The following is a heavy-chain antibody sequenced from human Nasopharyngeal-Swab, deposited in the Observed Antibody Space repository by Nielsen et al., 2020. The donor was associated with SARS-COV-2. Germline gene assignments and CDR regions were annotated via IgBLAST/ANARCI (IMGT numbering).Heavy chain of an antibody. Sequence: WRRQRPGKGLEWIGYIYYSGSTNYNPSLKSRVTISVDTSKNQFSLKLSSVIAADTAVYYCARDQRSGWFDAFDIWGQGTMVTVSS. V-gene: IGHV4-59*01. CDR2: IYYSGST. J-gene: IGHJ3*02. D-gene: IGHD6-19*01. CDR3: ARDQRSGWFDAFDI.